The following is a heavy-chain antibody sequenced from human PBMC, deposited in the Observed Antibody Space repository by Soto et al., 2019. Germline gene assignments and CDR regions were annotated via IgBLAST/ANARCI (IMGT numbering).Heavy chain of an antibody. V-gene: IGHV4-61*01. J-gene: IGHJ4*02. CDR2: IYYSGST. Sequence: SETLSLTCTVSGGSVSSGSYYWSWIRQPPGKGLEWIGYIYYSGSTNYNPSLKSRVTISVDTSKNQFSLKLSSVTAADTAVYYCARTTSGGNFDYWGRGTLVTVSS. CDR3: ARTTSGGNFDY. D-gene: IGHD2-15*01. CDR1: GGSVSSGSYY.